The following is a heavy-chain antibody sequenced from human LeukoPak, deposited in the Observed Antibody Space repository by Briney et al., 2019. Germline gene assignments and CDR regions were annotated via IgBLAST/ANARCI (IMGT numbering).Heavy chain of an antibody. CDR3: ARGQEVVAENYFDY. CDR2: IYPSGTT. CDR1: GGSISSGSYY. Sequence: SQTLSLTRTVSGGSISSGSYYWSWIRQPAGKGLEWIGRIYPSGTTNYNPSLKSRVTISVDTSKNQFSLKLRSVTAADTAVYYCARGQEVVAENYFDYWGQGTLVTVSS. J-gene: IGHJ4*02. V-gene: IGHV4-61*02. D-gene: IGHD5-12*01.